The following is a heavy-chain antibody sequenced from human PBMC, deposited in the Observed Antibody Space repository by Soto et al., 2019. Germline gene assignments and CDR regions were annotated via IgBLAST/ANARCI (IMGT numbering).Heavy chain of an antibody. V-gene: IGHV1-8*01. Sequence: QVHLVQSGAEVKKPGASVKVSCKASGYTFTSYDINWVRQATGQGLEWMGWMNPDSGNTGYAQKLQGRVTMSRNTAMRSADMELSSLRSEATAVDYSASSSNDYDDRRWGQGTLVTVPS. CDR1: GYTFTSYD. D-gene: IGHD4-17*01. CDR2: MNPDSGNT. J-gene: IGHJ4*02. CDR3: ASSSNDYDDRR.